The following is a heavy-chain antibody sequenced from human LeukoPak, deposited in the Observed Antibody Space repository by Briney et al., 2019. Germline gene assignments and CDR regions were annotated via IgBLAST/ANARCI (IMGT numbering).Heavy chain of an antibody. V-gene: IGHV3-53*01. CDR1: GISVRGSY. D-gene: IGHD6-13*01. CDR3: TRDLTGTTWSENDY. CDR2: IYSGDRT. Sequence: SGGSLILSCEVSGISVRGSYMSWVRQAPGKGLEWVSVIYSGDRTYYAESVKGRFTISRDTSKNTLYLQMNNLRADDTARYYCTRDLTGTTWSENDYWGQGTLVTISS. J-gene: IGHJ4*02.